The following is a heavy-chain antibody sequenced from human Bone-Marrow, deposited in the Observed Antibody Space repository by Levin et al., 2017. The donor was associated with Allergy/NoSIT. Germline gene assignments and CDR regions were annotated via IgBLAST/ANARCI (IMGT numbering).Heavy chain of an antibody. V-gene: IGHV3-33*01. CDR2: IWYDGSKT. Sequence: GGSLRLSCAATGFTFSSYGMHWVRQAPGKGLEWVATIWYDGSKTYYADSVKGRFTISRDNSKDTLSLQMNSLRAEDTAMYYCARDSRGTVMVTFFDFWGQGKLVSVSS. CDR3: ARDSRGTVMVTFFDF. CDR1: GFTFSSYG. J-gene: IGHJ4*02. D-gene: IGHD5-18*01.